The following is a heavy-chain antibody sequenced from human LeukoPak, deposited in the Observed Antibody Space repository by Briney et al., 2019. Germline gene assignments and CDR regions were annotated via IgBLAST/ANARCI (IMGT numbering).Heavy chain of an antibody. J-gene: IGHJ4*02. Sequence: GGSLRLSCAASGFTLSSYSMNWVRQAPGKGLEWVSSISSSSSYIYYADSVKGRFTISRDNAKNSLYLQMNSLRAEDTAVYYCARGAIDTEYSSSWYWDFDYWGQGTLVTVSS. CDR1: GFTLSSYS. D-gene: IGHD6-13*01. CDR2: ISSSSSYI. CDR3: ARGAIDTEYSSSWYWDFDY. V-gene: IGHV3-21*01.